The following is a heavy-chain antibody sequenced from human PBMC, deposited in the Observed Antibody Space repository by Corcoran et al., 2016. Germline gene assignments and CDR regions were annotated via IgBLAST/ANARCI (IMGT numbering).Heavy chain of an antibody. J-gene: IGHJ4*02. CDR3: TTDWGDH. V-gene: IGHV3-15*07. CDR1: GFNFSKVW. CDR2: IKSKTDCGTA. Sequence: EVRLVESGGGLVKPGDSLRLSCAASGFNFSKVWMNWVRQAPGKGLEWVGRIKSKTDCGTADYAAPVKGRFTISRDDSKNTLYLQMSGLKAEDTAVYYCTTDWGDHWGQGTLVTVSS. D-gene: IGHD3-16*01.